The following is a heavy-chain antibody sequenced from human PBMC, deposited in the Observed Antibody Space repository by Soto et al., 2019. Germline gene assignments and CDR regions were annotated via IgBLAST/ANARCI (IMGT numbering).Heavy chain of an antibody. D-gene: IGHD4-17*01. CDR3: ARDPRPGYGDYRVPWFDP. Sequence: EVQLVESGGGLVKPGGSLRLSCAASGFTFSSYSMNWVRQAPGKGLEWVSSISSSSSYIYYADSVKGRFTISRDNAKNSLYLQMNSLRAEDTAVYYCARDPRPGYGDYRVPWFDPWGQGTLVTVSS. J-gene: IGHJ5*02. CDR2: ISSSSSYI. V-gene: IGHV3-21*01. CDR1: GFTFSSYS.